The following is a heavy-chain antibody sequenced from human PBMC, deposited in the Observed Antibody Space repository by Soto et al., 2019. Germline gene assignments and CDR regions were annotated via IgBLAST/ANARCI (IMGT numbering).Heavy chain of an antibody. V-gene: IGHV3-23*01. CDR1: GFTFSSYA. J-gene: IGHJ6*02. CDR3: AKSGYSGYDGEYYYYGMDV. D-gene: IGHD5-12*01. Sequence: EVQLLESGGGLVQPGGSLRLSCAASGFTFSSYAMSCVRQAPGKGLEWVSAISGSGGSTYYADSVKGRFTISRDNSKNTLYLQMNSLRAEDTAVYYCAKSGYSGYDGEYYYYGMDVWGQGTTVTVSS. CDR2: ISGSGGST.